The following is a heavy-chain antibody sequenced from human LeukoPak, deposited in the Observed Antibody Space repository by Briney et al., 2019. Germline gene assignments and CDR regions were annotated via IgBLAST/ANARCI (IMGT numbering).Heavy chain of an antibody. CDR1: GGSISSSNW. J-gene: IGHJ6*02. V-gene: IGHV4-4*02. CDR2: IYHSGST. Sequence: PSETLSLTCAVSGGSISSSNWWSWVRQPPGKGLEWIGEIYHSGSTNYNPSLKSRVTISVDKSKNQFSLKLSSVTAADTAVYYCARDLRYYDSSGYRPYYYYGMDVWGQGTTVTVSS. CDR3: ARDLRYYDSSGYRPYYYYGMDV. D-gene: IGHD3-22*01.